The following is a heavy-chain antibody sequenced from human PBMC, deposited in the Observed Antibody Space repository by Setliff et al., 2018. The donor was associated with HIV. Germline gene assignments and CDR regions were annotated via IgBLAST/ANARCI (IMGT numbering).Heavy chain of an antibody. Sequence: SETLSLTCAVYGGSFSSYYWSWIRQPPGKGLEWIGHIYSSGSTYYNPSLKSRVTLSVDTSENQYSLKLTSLIAADTAVYYCARSLAYCSGGGCSSGNYYYMDVWGKGTTVTVSS. D-gene: IGHD2-15*01. J-gene: IGHJ6*03. CDR2: IYSSGST. V-gene: IGHV4-34*01. CDR1: GGSFSSYY. CDR3: ARSLAYCSGGGCSSGNYYYMDV.